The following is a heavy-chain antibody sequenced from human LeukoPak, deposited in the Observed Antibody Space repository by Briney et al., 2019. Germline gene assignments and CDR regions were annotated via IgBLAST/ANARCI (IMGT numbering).Heavy chain of an antibody. CDR3: ARREEDYGDYCVHAFDI. CDR1: GFTFSSYA. V-gene: IGHV3-64*01. Sequence: GGSLRLSCAASGFTFSSYAMHWVRQAPGKGLEYVSAISSNGGSTYYANSVKGRFTISRDNSKNTLYLQMGSLRAEDMAVYYCARREEDYGDYCVHAFDIWGQGTMVTVSS. J-gene: IGHJ3*02. D-gene: IGHD4-17*01. CDR2: ISSNGGST.